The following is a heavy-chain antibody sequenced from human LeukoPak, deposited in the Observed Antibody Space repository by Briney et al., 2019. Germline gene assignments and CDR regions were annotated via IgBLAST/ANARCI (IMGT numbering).Heavy chain of an antibody. Sequence: SETLSLTCTVSGGSISSSSYYWGWIRQPPGKGLEWIGSIYYSGSTYSNPSLKSRVTISVDTSKNQFSLKLSSVTAADTAVYYCARQRQWLGYAFDIWGQGTMVTVSS. CDR1: GGSISSSSYY. CDR2: IYYSGST. D-gene: IGHD6-19*01. CDR3: ARQRQWLGYAFDI. V-gene: IGHV4-39*01. J-gene: IGHJ3*02.